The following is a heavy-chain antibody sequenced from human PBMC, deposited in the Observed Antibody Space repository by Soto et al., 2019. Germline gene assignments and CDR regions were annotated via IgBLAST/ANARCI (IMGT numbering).Heavy chain of an antibody. CDR3: ARDWYSSGWRVVRVFDI. CDR1: GYTFTSYA. Sequence: QVQLVQSGAEVKKPGASVKVSCKASGYTFTSYAMHWVRQAPGQRLEWMGWINAGNGNTKYSQKFQGRVTITRDTSASTAYMELSSLRSEDTAVYYCARDWYSSGWRVVRVFDIWGQGTMVTVSS. CDR2: INAGNGNT. V-gene: IGHV1-3*01. J-gene: IGHJ3*02. D-gene: IGHD6-19*01.